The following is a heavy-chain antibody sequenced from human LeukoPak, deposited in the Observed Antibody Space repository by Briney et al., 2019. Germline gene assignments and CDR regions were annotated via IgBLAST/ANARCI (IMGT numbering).Heavy chain of an antibody. D-gene: IGHD3-22*01. CDR2: ISGSSTRT. J-gene: IGHJ4*02. V-gene: IGHV3-23*01. Sequence: GGSLRLSCAASGFTVGSSFMTWVRQAPGKGLEWVSSISGSSTRTYYADSVKGRFTVSRDNPKNTLYLQMNSLRAEDTAVYYCAKQRDYYDSSGYYRGYYFDYWGQGTLVTVSS. CDR1: GFTVGSSF. CDR3: AKQRDYYDSSGYYRGYYFDY.